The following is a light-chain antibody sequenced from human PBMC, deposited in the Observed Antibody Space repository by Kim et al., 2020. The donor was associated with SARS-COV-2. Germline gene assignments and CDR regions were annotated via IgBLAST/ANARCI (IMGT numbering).Light chain of an antibody. CDR1: SSDVGGYNY. CDR2: DVS. J-gene: IGLJ1*01. CDR3: SSYTSSSTFG. Sequence: GHAITISCTGTSSDVGGYNYVSWYQQHPGKAPKLMIYDVSKRPSGVSNRFSGSKSGNTASLTISGLQAEDEADYYCSSYTSSSTFGFGTGTKVTVL. V-gene: IGLV2-14*04.